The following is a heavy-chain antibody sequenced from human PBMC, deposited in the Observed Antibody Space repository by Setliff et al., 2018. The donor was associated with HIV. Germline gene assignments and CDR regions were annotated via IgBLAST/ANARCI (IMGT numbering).Heavy chain of an antibody. CDR3: ARQRGYSGYGFYYYYYYMDV. D-gene: IGHD5-12*01. CDR2: IYYSGST. J-gene: IGHJ6*03. CDR1: ASSISSDYC. Sequence: SETLSLTCAVSASSISSDYCWGWIRQPQGKGLEWIGSIYYSGSTYYNPSLKSRVTISVDTSNNQFSLKLSSVTAADTAVYYCARQRGYSGYGFYYYYYYMDVWGKGTTVTVSS. V-gene: IGHV4-38-2*01.